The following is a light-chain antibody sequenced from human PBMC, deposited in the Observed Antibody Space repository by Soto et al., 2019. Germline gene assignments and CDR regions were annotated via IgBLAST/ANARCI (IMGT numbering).Light chain of an antibody. J-gene: IGKJ1*01. CDR3: QQYNSYLWT. Sequence: ENPVAQFPFNPSAFVGDKVTNPFRASQRNSNLLAWYQQKPGKAPKLLIYDASSLESGVPSRFSGSGSGTEFTLTISSLQPDDFATYYCQQYNSYLWTFGQGTKVEIK. CDR1: QRNSNL. V-gene: IGKV1-5*01. CDR2: DAS.